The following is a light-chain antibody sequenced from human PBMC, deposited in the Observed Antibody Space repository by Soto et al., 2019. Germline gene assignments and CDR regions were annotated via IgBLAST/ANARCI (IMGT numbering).Light chain of an antibody. V-gene: IGKV1-39*01. J-gene: IGKJ4*01. CDR2: GAS. CDR1: QRISRY. CDR3: QESYSTPLT. Sequence: DIQMTQSPSSLSASVGDRVTITCRTSQRISRYLNWYQQKPGRAPKLLIYGASTLDSGVPSRFSGSGSGTDFTLTINNLQPEDFASYFCQESYSTPLTFGGGTKVDIK.